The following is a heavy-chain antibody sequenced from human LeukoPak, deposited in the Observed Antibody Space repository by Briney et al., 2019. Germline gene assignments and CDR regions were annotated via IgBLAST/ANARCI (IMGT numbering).Heavy chain of an antibody. J-gene: IGHJ4*02. Sequence: SETLSLTCTVSGVSISSSYLSWIRQPAGKGLEWIGRIYTSGSTNYNPSLKSRVTMSVDTSEDQFSLKLTSVTAADTAVYYCAISQAQGATYSNLYYFDYWGQGTLVTVSS. CDR1: GVSISSSY. CDR2: IYTSGST. V-gene: IGHV4-4*07. D-gene: IGHD4-11*01. CDR3: AISQAQGATYSNLYYFDY.